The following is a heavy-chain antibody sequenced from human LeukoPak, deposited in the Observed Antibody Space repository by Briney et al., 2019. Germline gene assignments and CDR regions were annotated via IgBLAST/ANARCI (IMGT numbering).Heavy chain of an antibody. Sequence: SETLSLTCTVSGYSIGNGYFWGWIRQPPGKGLEWIGNIYRTGTTFYNPSLQRRVSMSVDTSKNTFSLNLKSVTAADTAVYYCAGTIAVAETITDYWGQGTLVTVSS. CDR2: IYRTGTT. D-gene: IGHD6-19*01. V-gene: IGHV4-38-2*02. CDR1: GYSIGNGYF. CDR3: AGTIAVAETITDY. J-gene: IGHJ4*02.